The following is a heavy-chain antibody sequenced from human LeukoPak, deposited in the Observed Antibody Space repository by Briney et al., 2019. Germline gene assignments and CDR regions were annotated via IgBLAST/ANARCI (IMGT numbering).Heavy chain of an antibody. J-gene: IGHJ6*03. CDR3: ARGGLDYGDQDYYYMDV. Sequence: ASVKVSCKASGYTFTSYAMNWVRQAPGQGLEWMGWISAYNGNTNYAQKLQGRVTMTTDTSTSTAYMELSSLRSEDTAVYYCARGGLDYGDQDYYYMDVWGKGTTVTVSS. V-gene: IGHV1-18*01. CDR2: ISAYNGNT. D-gene: IGHD4-17*01. CDR1: GYTFTSYA.